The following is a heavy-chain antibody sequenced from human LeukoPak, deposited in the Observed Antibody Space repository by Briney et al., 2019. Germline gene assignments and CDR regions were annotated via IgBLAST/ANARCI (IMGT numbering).Heavy chain of an antibody. CDR2: IYYSGTT. D-gene: IGHD4-17*01. Sequence: PSETLSLTCAVSGDSIGSYYWSWLRQPPGRGLEWIGYIYYSGTTNYNPSLKSRVTISVDTSKNQFSLKLTSVTAADTAIYYCAREDPQTTVPEGLDVWGQGTTVTVPS. CDR1: GDSIGSYY. J-gene: IGHJ6*02. V-gene: IGHV4-59*01. CDR3: AREDPQTTVPEGLDV.